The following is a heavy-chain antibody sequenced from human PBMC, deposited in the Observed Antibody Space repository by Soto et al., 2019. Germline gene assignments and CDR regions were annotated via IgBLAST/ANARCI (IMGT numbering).Heavy chain of an antibody. CDR3: AKDKRLTAAGTNWFDP. V-gene: IGHV3-23*01. D-gene: IGHD6-13*01. CDR1: GFTFSSYA. CDR2: ISGSGGST. Sequence: EVQLLESGGGLVQPGGSLRHSCAASGFTFSSYAMSWVRQAPGKGLEWVSAISGSGGSTYYADSVKGRFTISRDNSKNTLYLQMNSLRAEDTAVYYCAKDKRLTAAGTNWFDPWGQGTLVTVSS. J-gene: IGHJ5*02.